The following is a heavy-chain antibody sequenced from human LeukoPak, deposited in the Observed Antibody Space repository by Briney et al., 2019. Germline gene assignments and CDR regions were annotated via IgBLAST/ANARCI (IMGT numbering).Heavy chain of an antibody. Sequence: PSETLSLTCTVSGVSISSSNSYWGWIRQPPGKGLEWIGSIYYSGSTYYNSSLKSRVTISVDTSKNQFSLKLSSVTAAETAVYYCAREGRYRYGYNEYHLYMDIWGKGTTVTVSS. D-gene: IGHD5-18*01. CDR1: GVSISSSNSY. CDR3: AREGRYRYGYNEYHLYMDI. J-gene: IGHJ6*03. CDR2: IYYSGST. V-gene: IGHV4-39*07.